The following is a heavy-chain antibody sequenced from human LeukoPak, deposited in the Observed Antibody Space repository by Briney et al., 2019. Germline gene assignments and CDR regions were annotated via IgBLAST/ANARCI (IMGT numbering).Heavy chain of an antibody. CDR1: GFTFSTYW. CDR2: IKQDGSEK. V-gene: IGHV3-7*01. Sequence: GGSLRLSCVASGFTFSTYWMSWVRQAPGKGLEWVANIKQDGSEKYYVDSVKGRFTISRDDAKNSLYLQMNSLRAEDTAVYYCARNPSRRFDYWGQGTLVTVSS. CDR3: ARNPSRRFDY. J-gene: IGHJ4*02.